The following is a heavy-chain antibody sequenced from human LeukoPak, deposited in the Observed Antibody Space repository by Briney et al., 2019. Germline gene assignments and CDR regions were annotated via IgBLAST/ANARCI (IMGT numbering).Heavy chain of an antibody. CDR3: ARKRKGISSSYPFLDYYYMDV. V-gene: IGHV4-34*01. Sequence: SETLSLTCTVSGGSISSYYWSWIRQPPGKGLEWIGEINHSGSTNYNPSLKSRVTISVDTSKNQFSLKLSSVTAADTAVYYCARKRKGISSSYPFLDYYYMDVWGKGATVTVSS. CDR2: INHSGST. J-gene: IGHJ6*03. CDR1: GGSISSYY. D-gene: IGHD6-13*01.